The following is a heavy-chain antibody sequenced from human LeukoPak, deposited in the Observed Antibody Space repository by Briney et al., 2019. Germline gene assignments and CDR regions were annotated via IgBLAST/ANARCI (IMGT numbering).Heavy chain of an antibody. J-gene: IGHJ6*02. V-gene: IGHV1-2*04. Sequence: GASVKVSCKASGYTFTGYYMHWVRQAPGQGLEWMGWINPNSGGTNYAQKFQGWVTMTRDTSISTAYMELSRLRSDDTAVYYRARGDISSSWYTVIYYYYGMDVWGQGTTVTVSS. D-gene: IGHD6-13*01. CDR3: ARGDISSSWYTVIYYYYGMDV. CDR1: GYTFTGYY. CDR2: INPNSGGT.